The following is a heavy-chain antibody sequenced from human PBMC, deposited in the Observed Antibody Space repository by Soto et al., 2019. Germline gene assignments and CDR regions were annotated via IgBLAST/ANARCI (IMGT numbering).Heavy chain of an antibody. V-gene: IGHV3-53*01. Sequence: GGSLRLSCAASGFTVSSNYMSWVRQAPGKGLEWVSVIYSGGSTYYADSVKGRFTISRDNSKNTLYLQMNSLRAEDTAVYYCAREGRGGYNYYFDYWGQGTLVTVSS. CDR3: AREGRGGYNYYFDY. CDR2: IYSGGST. CDR1: GFTVSSNY. D-gene: IGHD5-12*01. J-gene: IGHJ4*02.